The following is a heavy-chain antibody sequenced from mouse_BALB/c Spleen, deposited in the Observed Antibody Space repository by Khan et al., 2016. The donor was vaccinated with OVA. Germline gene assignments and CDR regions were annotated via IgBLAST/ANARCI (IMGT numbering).Heavy chain of an antibody. Sequence: QVQLQQPGAELVKPGASVKISCKASGYTFISYYMYWVKQRPGQGLEWIGGINPSDGGTLFNEKFKSKATLTVDKSSSAAYMQFSSLTSEDSAVYYCARSGFGAPFAYWGQGTLVTVSA. V-gene: IGHV1S81*02. D-gene: IGHD1-1*02. CDR1: GYTFISYY. CDR3: ARSGFGAPFAY. J-gene: IGHJ3*01. CDR2: INPSDGGT.